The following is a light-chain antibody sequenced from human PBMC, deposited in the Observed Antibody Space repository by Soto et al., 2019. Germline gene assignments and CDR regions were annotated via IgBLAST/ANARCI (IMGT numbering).Light chain of an antibody. CDR2: EVG. J-gene: IGLJ1*01. CDR1: SIDVGAYNY. CDR3: CSYAGSYTFARNV. Sequence: QSVLTQFASVSGSPGQSITISCTGTSIDVGAYNYVSWYQQHPDKAPKLLIYEVGNRPSGVSFRFSGSKSGNTASLTISGLQAEDEADYYCCSYAGSYTFARNVFGTGTKLTVL. V-gene: IGLV2-14*01.